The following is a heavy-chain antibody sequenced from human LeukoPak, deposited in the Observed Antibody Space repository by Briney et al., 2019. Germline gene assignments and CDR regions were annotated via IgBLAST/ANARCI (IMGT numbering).Heavy chain of an antibody. CDR2: ISSSSSYT. CDR1: GIPFSDYY. V-gene: IGHV3-11*03. CDR3: AAGTAADF. D-gene: IGHD6-13*01. Sequence: GGSLRLSCVVSGIPFSDYYMNWIRQAPGKGLEWISYISSSSSYTDYADSVKGRFTISRDNAKSALYLQMNSPRLEDTAVYYCAAGTAADFWGRGTLVTVSS. J-gene: IGHJ4*02.